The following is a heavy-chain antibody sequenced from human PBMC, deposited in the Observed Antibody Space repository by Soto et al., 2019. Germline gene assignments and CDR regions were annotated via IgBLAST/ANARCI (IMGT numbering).Heavy chain of an antibody. CDR1: GFTFSDYY. V-gene: IGHV3-11*01. CDR3: AREKGGYCTNGVCYDYYMDV. Sequence: GGSLRLSCAATGFTFSDYYMSWIRQAPGKGLECVSYISSSGSTIYYADSVKGRFIISRDNAKNSLFLQMNSLRAEDTAVYYCAREKGGYCTNGVCYDYYMDVWGKGTTVTVSS. J-gene: IGHJ6*03. CDR2: ISSSGSTI. D-gene: IGHD2-8*01.